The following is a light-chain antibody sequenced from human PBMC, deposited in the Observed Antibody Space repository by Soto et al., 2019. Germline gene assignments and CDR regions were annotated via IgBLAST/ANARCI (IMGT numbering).Light chain of an antibody. CDR3: QQYGTSPT. CDR2: GAS. V-gene: IGKV3-20*01. CDR1: QSLITTY. J-gene: IGKJ5*01. Sequence: EIVLTQSPGTLSLFPGERATLSCRASQSLITTYLAWYQQKPGQAPRLLIYGASSRATGIPDRLSGSGSGTAFTLTISRLEPEDFAVYSCQQYGTSPTFGQGTRLEIK.